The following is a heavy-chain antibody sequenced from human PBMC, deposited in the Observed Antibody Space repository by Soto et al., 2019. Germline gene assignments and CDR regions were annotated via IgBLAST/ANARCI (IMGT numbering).Heavy chain of an antibody. CDR1: GATFSSYA. CDR3: VSVVAIPGYPDN. D-gene: IGHD2-15*01. Sequence: ASVKVSCKTSGATFSSYAITWVRQAPGQGLEWMGGIVPTVDTSTYAQKFQGRVTITADKFTNTVYMELSSLRSDDTAVYYCVSVVAIPGYPDNWG. V-gene: IGHV1-69*06. J-gene: IGHJ4*03. CDR2: IVPTVDTS.